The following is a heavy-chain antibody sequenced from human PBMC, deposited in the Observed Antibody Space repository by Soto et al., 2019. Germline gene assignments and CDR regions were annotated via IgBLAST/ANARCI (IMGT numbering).Heavy chain of an antibody. Sequence: ASVKVSCKASGYTFTGYYMHWVRQAPGQGLEWMGWINPNSGGTNYAQKFQGWATMTRDTSISTAYMELSRLRSDDTAVYYCARDHCSGGSCIDYWGQGTLVTVSS. J-gene: IGHJ4*02. V-gene: IGHV1-2*04. D-gene: IGHD2-15*01. CDR3: ARDHCSGGSCIDY. CDR2: INPNSGGT. CDR1: GYTFTGYY.